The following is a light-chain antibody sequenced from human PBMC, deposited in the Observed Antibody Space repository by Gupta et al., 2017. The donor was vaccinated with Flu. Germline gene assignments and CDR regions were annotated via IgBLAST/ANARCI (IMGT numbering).Light chain of an antibody. Sequence: TISCTGTNSDVADSKYVSWYQQHPGKAPKLLIYDVTNRPSGVSNRFSGSKSGSSASLTISGLQAEDEADYYCSSYTSSSTLYFFGTGTKVTV. V-gene: IGLV2-14*04. CDR1: NSDVADSKY. CDR3: SSYTSSSTLYF. J-gene: IGLJ1*01. CDR2: DVT.